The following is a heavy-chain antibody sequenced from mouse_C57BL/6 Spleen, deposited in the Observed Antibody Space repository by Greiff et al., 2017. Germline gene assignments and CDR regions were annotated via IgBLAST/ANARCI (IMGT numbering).Heavy chain of an antibody. CDR2: ISDGGSYT. V-gene: IGHV5-4*01. Sequence: DVQLVESGGGLVKPGGSLKLSCAASGFTFSSYAMSWVRQTPEKRLEWVATISDGGSYTYYPDNVKGRFTISRDNAKNNLYLQMSHLKSEDTAMYYCARENYDGFPGFAYWGQGTLVTVSA. CDR3: ARENYDGFPGFAY. CDR1: GFTFSSYA. D-gene: IGHD2-3*01. J-gene: IGHJ3*01.